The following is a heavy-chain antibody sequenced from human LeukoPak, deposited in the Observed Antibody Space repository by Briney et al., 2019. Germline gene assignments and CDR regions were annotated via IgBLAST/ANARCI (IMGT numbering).Heavy chain of an antibody. Sequence: GGSLRLSCAASGFTLRTYDMHWVRQATGEGLEWVSVIGIDGDTYYLGSVKGRFTISREDGENSLYLQMNNLRAGDTAVYYCARAVAGSYFDYWGQGTVVTVSS. CDR2: IGIDGDT. V-gene: IGHV3-13*01. CDR1: GFTLRTYD. J-gene: IGHJ4*02. D-gene: IGHD6-19*01. CDR3: ARAVAGSYFDY.